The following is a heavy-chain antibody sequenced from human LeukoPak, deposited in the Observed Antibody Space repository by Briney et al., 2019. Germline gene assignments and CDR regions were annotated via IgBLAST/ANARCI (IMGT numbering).Heavy chain of an antibody. J-gene: IGHJ5*02. CDR2: IKEDGSEK. CDR1: GFTFSSYW. D-gene: IGHD2-8*01. Sequence: PGGSLRLSCAASGFTFSSYWMSWVSPAPGKGLEWVANIKEDGSEKYYVDSVKGRFTISRDKAKNSLYLQMNSLRAEDTAVYYCAKALASQKTPYANWFDHWGQGTLVTVSS. V-gene: IGHV3-7*05. CDR3: AKALASQKTPYANWFDH.